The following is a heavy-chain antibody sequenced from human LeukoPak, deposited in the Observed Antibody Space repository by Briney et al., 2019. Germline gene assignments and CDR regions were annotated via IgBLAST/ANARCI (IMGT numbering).Heavy chain of an antibody. Sequence: GGSLRLSCAASGFTFSSYAMSLVRQAPGKGLEWVSAISGSGGNTYYADSVKGRFTISRDNSKNTLYLQMNSLRAEDTAAYYCAKDRPDHYYNYYGMDVWGQGTTVTVSS. J-gene: IGHJ6*02. CDR1: GFTFSSYA. D-gene: IGHD1-14*01. CDR2: ISGSGGNT. V-gene: IGHV3-23*01. CDR3: AKDRPDHYYNYYGMDV.